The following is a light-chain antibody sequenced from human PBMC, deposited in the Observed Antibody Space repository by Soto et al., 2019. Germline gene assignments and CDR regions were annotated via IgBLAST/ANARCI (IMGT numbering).Light chain of an antibody. CDR2: DAS. CDR1: QSVSSS. Sequence: EIVLTQSPVTLSLSPGERATLSCRASQSVSSSLAWYQQKPGQAPRLLIYDASNTATGIPARFSGSGSGTDFTLTISNLEPEDFAIYYCQQRSRSITFGQGTRLE. V-gene: IGKV3-11*01. CDR3: QQRSRSIT. J-gene: IGKJ5*01.